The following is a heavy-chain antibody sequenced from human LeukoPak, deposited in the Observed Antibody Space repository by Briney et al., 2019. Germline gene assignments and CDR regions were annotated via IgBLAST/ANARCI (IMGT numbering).Heavy chain of an antibody. Sequence: PSETLSLTCTVSGGSISSGSYYWSWIRQPPGKGLEWIGYIYYSGSTNYNPSLKSRVTISVDTSKNQFSLKLSSVTAADTAVYYCARVAAPGIYSSPFDYWGQGTLVTVSS. CDR2: IYYSGST. V-gene: IGHV4-61*01. CDR1: GGSISSGSYY. CDR3: ARVAAPGIYSSPFDY. D-gene: IGHD6-13*01. J-gene: IGHJ4*02.